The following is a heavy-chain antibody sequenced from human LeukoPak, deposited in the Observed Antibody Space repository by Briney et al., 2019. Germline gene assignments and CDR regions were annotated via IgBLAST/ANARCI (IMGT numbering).Heavy chain of an antibody. CDR2: INPNSGDT. J-gene: IGHJ6*03. Sequence: ASMKVSCKASGYTFSGYYLHWVRQAPGQGLEWMGWINPNSGDTNYAQKFQGRVTMTRDTSINTAYMELSSLRSDDTAVYYCARDHGSGSLHYYYMDVWGKGTTVTVSS. D-gene: IGHD3-10*01. V-gene: IGHV1-2*02. CDR1: GYTFSGYY. CDR3: ARDHGSGSLHYYYMDV.